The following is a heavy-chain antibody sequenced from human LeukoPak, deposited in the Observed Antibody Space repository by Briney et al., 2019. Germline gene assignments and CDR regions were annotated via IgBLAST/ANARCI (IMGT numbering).Heavy chain of an antibody. Sequence: GGSLRLSCAASGFTFSSYGMSWARQAPGKGLEWVSAISGSGGSTYYADSVKGRFTISRDNSKNTLYLQMNSLRAEDTAVYYCARERGGYYDSSGYRDDAFDIWGQGTMVTVSS. V-gene: IGHV3-23*01. CDR2: ISGSGGST. J-gene: IGHJ3*02. CDR1: GFTFSSYG. CDR3: ARERGGYYDSSGYRDDAFDI. D-gene: IGHD3-22*01.